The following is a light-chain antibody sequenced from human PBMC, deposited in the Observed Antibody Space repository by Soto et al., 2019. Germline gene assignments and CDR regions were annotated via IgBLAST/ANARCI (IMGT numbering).Light chain of an antibody. CDR2: VGTGGIVG. CDR1: SGYSNYK. Sequence: QSVLTQPPSASASLGASVTLTCTLSSGYSNYKVDWYQQRPGKGPRFVMRVGTGGIVGSKGDGIPDRFSVLGSGLNRYLTIKNIQEEEESDYHGGADHGTGSKCVWVFGGGTQLTVL. V-gene: IGLV9-49*01. CDR3: GADHGTGSKCVWV. J-gene: IGLJ3*02.